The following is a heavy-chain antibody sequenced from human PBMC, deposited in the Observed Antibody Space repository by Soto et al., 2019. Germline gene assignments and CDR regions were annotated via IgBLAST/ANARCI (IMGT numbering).Heavy chain of an antibody. Sequence: GGSLRLSCIASGFTFSTFAMSWVRQAPGKGLEWVSTISPPGGTTFYADSARGRFTISRDNSKNTLYLELNSLRAEDTAIYYCAKVLTLIQLWPSSFDFWGPGTMVTVYS. J-gene: IGHJ4*02. V-gene: IGHV3-23*01. D-gene: IGHD5-18*01. CDR1: GFTFSTFA. CDR2: ISPPGGTT. CDR3: AKVLTLIQLWPSSFDF.